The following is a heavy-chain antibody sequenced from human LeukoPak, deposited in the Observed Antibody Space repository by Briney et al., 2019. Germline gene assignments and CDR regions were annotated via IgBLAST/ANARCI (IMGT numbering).Heavy chain of an antibody. CDR3: ARRATMVRGRNWFDP. J-gene: IGHJ5*02. Sequence: SETLSHTCAVYGGSFSGYYWSWIRQPPGKGLEWIGEINHSGSTNYNPSLKSRVTISVDTSKNQFSPKLSSVTAADTAVYYCARRATMVRGRNWFDPWGQGTLVTVSS. D-gene: IGHD3-10*01. CDR2: INHSGST. CDR1: GGSFSGYY. V-gene: IGHV4-34*01.